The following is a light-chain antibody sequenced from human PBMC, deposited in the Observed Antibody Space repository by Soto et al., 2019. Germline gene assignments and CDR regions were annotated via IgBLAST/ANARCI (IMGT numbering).Light chain of an antibody. CDR1: SSDVGSYNY. V-gene: IGLV2-14*01. J-gene: IGLJ3*02. Sequence: QSALTQPASVSGSPGQSITISCTGTSSDVGSYNYVSWYQQHLAKAPKLVIYDVSNRPSGVSNRFSGSKSGNTASLTISGLQSEDEADYYCSSYTSSSTRVFGGGTKLTVL. CDR3: SSYTSSSTRV. CDR2: DVS.